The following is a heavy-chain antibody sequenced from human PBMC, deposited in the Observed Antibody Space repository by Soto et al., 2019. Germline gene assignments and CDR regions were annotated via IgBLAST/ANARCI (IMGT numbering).Heavy chain of an antibody. CDR3: ARSGELLQTFDS. Sequence: GGSLRLSCVVSGVSFSDYSMNWFRQAPGKGLEWVSLITGNSEYKYYAGSVKGRFTVCRDNAKNSLYLQMNSLTVEDTAVYYCARSGELLQTFDSWGQGTLVTVSS. D-gene: IGHD1-26*01. CDR2: ITGNSEYK. V-gene: IGHV3-21*06. J-gene: IGHJ4*02. CDR1: GVSFSDYS.